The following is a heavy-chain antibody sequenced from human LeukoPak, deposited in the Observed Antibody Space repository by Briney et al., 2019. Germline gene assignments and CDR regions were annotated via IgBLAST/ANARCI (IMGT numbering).Heavy chain of an antibody. D-gene: IGHD1-26*01. CDR2: FDPEDGET. J-gene: IGHJ4*02. Sequence: ASVEVSCKVSGYTLTELSMHWVRQAPGKGLEWMGGFDPEDGETIYAQKFQGRVTMTEDTSTDTAYMELSSLRSEDTAVYYCATDGNSGSYSRIQWGQGTLVTVSS. CDR1: GYTLTELS. CDR3: ATDGNSGSYSRIQ. V-gene: IGHV1-24*01.